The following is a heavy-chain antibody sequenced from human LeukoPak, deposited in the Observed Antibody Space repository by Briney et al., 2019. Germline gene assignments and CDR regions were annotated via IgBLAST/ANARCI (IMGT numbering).Heavy chain of an antibody. D-gene: IGHD1-26*01. V-gene: IGHV3-53*01. Sequence: SGGSLRLSCAASGFTVSSNYMTWVRQAPGRGLEWVSVIYSGGSIYYADSVKGRFTVSRDISENTLYLKMNSLRAEDTAVYYCARANGELWDDIYYYYMDVWGKGTTVTVSS. CDR2: IYSGGSI. CDR3: ARANGELWDDIYYYYMDV. J-gene: IGHJ6*03. CDR1: GFTVSSNY.